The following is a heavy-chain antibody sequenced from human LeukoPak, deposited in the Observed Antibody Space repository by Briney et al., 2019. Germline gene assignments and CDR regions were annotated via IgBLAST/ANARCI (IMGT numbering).Heavy chain of an antibody. CDR3: ARGPDPVVRGPRRAFDL. Sequence: GGSLRLSCAASGFSFRYYAMHWVRQAPGKGLEWVTVISNDGSIQYYTDSVKGRFIISRDDSKNRMYLQMNSLRVDDTALYYCARGPDPVVRGPRRAFDLWGQGTRVTVSS. CDR2: ISNDGSIQ. D-gene: IGHD3-10*01. J-gene: IGHJ3*01. V-gene: IGHV3-30-3*01. CDR1: GFSFRYYA.